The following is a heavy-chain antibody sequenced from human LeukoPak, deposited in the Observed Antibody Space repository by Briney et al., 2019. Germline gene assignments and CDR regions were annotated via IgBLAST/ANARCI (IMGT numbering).Heavy chain of an antibody. Sequence: GGSLRLSCASSGFTFSSYGMNWVRKAPGQGLEWVSYISSTSGTIYYADSVKGRFTISRDNAKTSLFLQMDSLRDEVTAVYYCARDLWGTSGYRFDYWGQGTLVTVSS. CDR2: ISSTSGTI. CDR1: GFTFSSYG. D-gene: IGHD3-22*01. CDR3: ARDLWGTSGYRFDY. J-gene: IGHJ4*02. V-gene: IGHV3-48*02.